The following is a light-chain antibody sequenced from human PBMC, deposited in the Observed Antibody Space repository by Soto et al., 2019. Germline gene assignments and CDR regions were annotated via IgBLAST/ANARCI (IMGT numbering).Light chain of an antibody. CDR1: QSVSSN. V-gene: IGKV3-15*01. CDR3: QQYNNWPPT. CDR2: GAS. Sequence: EIVMMQSPATLSVSPGERATLSCRASQSVSSNLAWYQQKPGQAPRLLIYGASTRATGIPARFSGSGYGTEFTLTISSPQSEDFAVYYCQQYNNWPPTFGGGTKVEIK. J-gene: IGKJ4*01.